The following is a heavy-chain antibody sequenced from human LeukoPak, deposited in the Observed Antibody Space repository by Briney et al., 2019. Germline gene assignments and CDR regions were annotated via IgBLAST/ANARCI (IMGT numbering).Heavy chain of an antibody. Sequence: PGGSLRLSCAASGFTFSSYPMSWVRQAPGKGLEWVSGISGSGGGTNYADSVKGRFTISRDNSKNTLYLQMHSLRAEDTAVYYCAKERLQYGPGYMDVWGRGTTVTVSS. D-gene: IGHD5-24*01. CDR2: ISGSGGGT. J-gene: IGHJ6*03. CDR3: AKERLQYGPGYMDV. V-gene: IGHV3-23*01. CDR1: GFTFSSYP.